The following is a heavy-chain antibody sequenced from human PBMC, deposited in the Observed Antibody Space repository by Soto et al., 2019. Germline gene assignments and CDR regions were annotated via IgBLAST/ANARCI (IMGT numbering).Heavy chain of an antibody. CDR1: GFTFSDYD. V-gene: IGHV3-11*01. CDR3: ARTHYYDHYMDV. J-gene: IGHJ6*03. CDR2: ITGSGSTI. Sequence: QVQLVESGGGLVKPGGSLRLSCAASGFTFSDYDMSWIRQAPGKGLEWVSCITGSGSTIYYADSVKGRFTISRDNAKNSLFLQMNSLRVEDTAVYYCARTHYYDHYMDVWGKGTTVTVSS.